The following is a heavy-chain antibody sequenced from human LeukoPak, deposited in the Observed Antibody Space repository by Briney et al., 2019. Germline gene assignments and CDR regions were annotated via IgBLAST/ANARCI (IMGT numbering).Heavy chain of an antibody. CDR2: MNPNSGGT. J-gene: IGHJ6*03. Sequence: ASVKVSCKASGYTFTSYDINWVRQATGQGLEWMGWMNPNSGGTNYAQKFQGRVTMTRDTSIRTAYMELSRLRSDDTAVYYCARNAYCGGDCPPYYMDVWGKGTTVTVSS. CDR1: GYTFTSYD. D-gene: IGHD2-21*02. V-gene: IGHV1-2*02. CDR3: ARNAYCGGDCPPYYMDV.